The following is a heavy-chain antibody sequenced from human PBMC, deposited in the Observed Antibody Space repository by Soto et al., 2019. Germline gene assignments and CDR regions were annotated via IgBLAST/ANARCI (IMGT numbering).Heavy chain of an antibody. CDR2: ISPTDSNT. D-gene: IGHD6-6*01. Sequence: PGESLKISCKGAGYTFSNYWIGWVRQMPGKGLEWMGIISPTDSNTRYSPSFQGHVRISVDKSISTAYLQWNSLKASDTAMYYCARQSSRTSSLQNWFDPWGQGTLVTVSS. CDR1: GYTFSNYW. J-gene: IGHJ5*02. CDR3: ARQSSRTSSLQNWFDP. V-gene: IGHV5-51*01.